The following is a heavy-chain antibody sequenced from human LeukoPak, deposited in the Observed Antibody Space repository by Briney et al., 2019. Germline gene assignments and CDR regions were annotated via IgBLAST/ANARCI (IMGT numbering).Heavy chain of an antibody. V-gene: IGHV3-30*18. Sequence: GGSLRLSCAASGLTFSSYGMLWVRQAPGKGLEWVAVISYDGSNKYYADSVKGRFTISRDNSKNTLYLQMNSLRAEDTAVYYCAKPMMMGFGEFPFDYWGQGTLVTVSS. CDR1: GLTFSSYG. CDR3: AKPMMMGFGEFPFDY. D-gene: IGHD3-10*01. J-gene: IGHJ4*02. CDR2: ISYDGSNK.